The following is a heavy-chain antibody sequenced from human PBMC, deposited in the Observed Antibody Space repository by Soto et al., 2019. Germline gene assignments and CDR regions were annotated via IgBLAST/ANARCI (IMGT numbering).Heavy chain of an antibody. CDR1: GYTFTSYA. V-gene: IGHV1-3*01. CDR2: INAGNGIT. CDR3: ARWPLGGSYGLDY. Sequence: ASVKVSCKASGYTFTSYAMHWVRQAPGQRLEWMGWINAGNGITKYSQKFQGRVTITRDTSASTAYMELSSLRSEDTAVYYCARWPLGGSYGLDYWGQGTLVTVSS. D-gene: IGHD5-18*01. J-gene: IGHJ4*02.